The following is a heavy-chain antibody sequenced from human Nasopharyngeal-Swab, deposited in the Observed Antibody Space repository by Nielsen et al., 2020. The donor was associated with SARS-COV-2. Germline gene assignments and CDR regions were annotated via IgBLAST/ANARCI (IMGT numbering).Heavy chain of an antibody. V-gene: IGHV4-31*03. CDR1: GGSISSGGYY. Sequence: SETLSLTCTVSGGSISSGGYYWSWIRQHPGKGLEWIGYIYYSGSTYYNPSLKSRVTISVDTSKNQFSLKLSSVTAADMAVYYCARDGPIGWFDPWGQGTLVTVSS. CDR3: ARDGPIGWFDP. CDR2: IYYSGST. J-gene: IGHJ5*02.